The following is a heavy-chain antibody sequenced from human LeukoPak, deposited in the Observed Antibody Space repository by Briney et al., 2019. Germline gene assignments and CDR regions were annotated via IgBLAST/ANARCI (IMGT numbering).Heavy chain of an antibody. CDR2: ISSSSSTI. CDR1: GFTFSSYA. Sequence: GGSLRLSCAASGFTFSSYAMSWVRQAPGKGLEWVSYISSSSSTIYYADSVKGRFTISRDNAKNSLYLQMNSLRAEDTAVYYCARNYYGSGSYFWLDAFDIWGQGTMVTVSS. CDR3: ARNYYGSGSYFWLDAFDI. J-gene: IGHJ3*02. D-gene: IGHD3-10*01. V-gene: IGHV3-48*01.